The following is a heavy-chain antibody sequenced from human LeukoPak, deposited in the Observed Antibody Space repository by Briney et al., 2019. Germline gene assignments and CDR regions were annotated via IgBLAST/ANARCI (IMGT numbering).Heavy chain of an antibody. D-gene: IGHD6-19*01. V-gene: IGHV4-59*01. Sequence: SETLSLTCTVPGASISSYYWIWIRQPQGKGLEWIGHIYYDGSTNYNPSLKSRVTISVDTSKNQFSLNLSSVTAADTAVYYCARGAVAGKMSWFDPWGQGTLVTVSS. CDR2: IYYDGST. J-gene: IGHJ5*02. CDR1: GASISSYY. CDR3: ARGAVAGKMSWFDP.